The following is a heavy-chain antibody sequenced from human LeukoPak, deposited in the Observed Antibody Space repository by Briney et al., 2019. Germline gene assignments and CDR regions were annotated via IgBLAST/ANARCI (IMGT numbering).Heavy chain of an antibody. CDR3: ARLGYCSSTSCYDY. D-gene: IGHD2-2*01. CDR1: GYTFTSYG. V-gene: IGHV1-18*01. Sequence: GASVKVSCKASGYTFTSYGISWVRQAPGRGLEWMGWISAYNGNTNYAQKLQGRVTMTTDTSTSTAYMELRSLRSDDTAVYYCARLGYCSSTSCYDYWGQGTLVTVSS. J-gene: IGHJ4*02. CDR2: ISAYNGNT.